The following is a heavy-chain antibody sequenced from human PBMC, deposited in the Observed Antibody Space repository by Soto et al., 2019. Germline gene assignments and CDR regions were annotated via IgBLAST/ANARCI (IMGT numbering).Heavy chain of an antibody. V-gene: IGHV4-59*01. CDR3: AREVCSSTSCSLNNWFDP. CDR2: IYYSGSP. Sequence: QVQLQESGPGLVKPSETLSLTCTVSGGSISSYYWSWIRQPPGKGLEWIGYIYYSGSPNYNPSLKSPVTISVDTSKNQFSLKLSSVTAAYTAVYYCAREVCSSTSCSLNNWFDPWGQGTLVTVSS. J-gene: IGHJ5*02. CDR1: GGSISSYY. D-gene: IGHD2-2*01.